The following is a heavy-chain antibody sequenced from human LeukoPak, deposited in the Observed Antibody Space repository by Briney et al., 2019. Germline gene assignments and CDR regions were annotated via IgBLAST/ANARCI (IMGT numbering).Heavy chain of an antibody. V-gene: IGHV3-23*01. CDR3: AKGSMGYYDSSGYFHPPPWYFDY. J-gene: IGHJ4*02. D-gene: IGHD3-22*01. Sequence: PGGSLRLSCAASGFTFSSYAMSWVRQAPGKGLEWVSAISGSGGSTYYADSVKGRFTISRDNSKNTLYLQMNSLRAEDTAVYYCAKGSMGYYDSSGYFHPPPWYFDYWGQGTLVTVSS. CDR2: ISGSGGST. CDR1: GFTFSSYA.